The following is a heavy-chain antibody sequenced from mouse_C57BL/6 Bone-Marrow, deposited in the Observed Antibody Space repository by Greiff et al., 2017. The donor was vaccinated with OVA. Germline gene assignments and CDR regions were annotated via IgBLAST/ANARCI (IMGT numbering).Heavy chain of an antibody. J-gene: IGHJ4*01. V-gene: IGHV7-3*01. CDR2: IRNKANGYTT. D-gene: IGHD1-1*01. Sequence: EVMLVESGGGLVQPGGSLSLSCAASGFTFTDYYMSWVRQPPGKALEWLGFIRNKANGYTTEYSASVKGRFTISRDNSKSILYLQMNALRAEDSATYYCASLYDGSSHYYAMDYWGQGTSVTVSS. CDR1: GFTFTDYY. CDR3: ASLYDGSSHYYAMDY.